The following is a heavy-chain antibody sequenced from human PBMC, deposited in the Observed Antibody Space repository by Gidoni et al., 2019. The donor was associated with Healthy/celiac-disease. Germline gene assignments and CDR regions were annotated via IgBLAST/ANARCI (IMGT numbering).Heavy chain of an antibody. CDR1: GFTFRSYA. CDR2: ISYDGSNK. CDR3: ARGERYSYGYYWYFDL. D-gene: IGHD5-18*01. V-gene: IGHV3-30-3*01. Sequence: QVQLVESGGGVVQPGRSLRLSLAASGFTFRSYAMHWVRQAPGKGLEWVAVISYDGSNKYYADSVKGRFTISRDNSKNTLYLQMNSLRAEDTAVYYCARGERYSYGYYWYFDLWGRGTLVTVSS. J-gene: IGHJ2*01.